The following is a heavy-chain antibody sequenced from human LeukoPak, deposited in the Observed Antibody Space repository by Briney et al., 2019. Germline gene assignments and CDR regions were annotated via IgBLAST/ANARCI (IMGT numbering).Heavy chain of an antibody. J-gene: IGHJ6*03. D-gene: IGHD6-13*01. CDR1: GFTFSSYS. Sequence: GGSLRLSCAASGFTFSSYSMNWVRQAPGKGLEWVSSISSSSSYIYYADSVKGRFTISRDNAKNSLYLQMNSLRAEDTAVYYFARAGYSSSPYYYYYMDVWGKGTTVTVSS. CDR2: ISSSSSYI. CDR3: ARAGYSSSPYYYYYMDV. V-gene: IGHV3-21*01.